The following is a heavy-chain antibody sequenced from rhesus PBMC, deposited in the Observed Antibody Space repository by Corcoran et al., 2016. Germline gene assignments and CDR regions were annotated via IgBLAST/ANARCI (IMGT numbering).Heavy chain of an antibody. CDR1: GGSFRGYY. CDR2: ISGSSGST. D-gene: IGHD6-25*01. Sequence: QVQLQESGPGLVKPSETLSLTCAVPGGSFRGYYRGWLRQPPGKGLEWIGYISGSSGSTDNNPSLKSRVTISTDTSKNQFSLKLSSVTAADTAVYYCARSIAAAGNGDYWGQGVLVTVSS. CDR3: ARSIAAAGNGDY. J-gene: IGHJ4*01. V-gene: IGHV4-165*01.